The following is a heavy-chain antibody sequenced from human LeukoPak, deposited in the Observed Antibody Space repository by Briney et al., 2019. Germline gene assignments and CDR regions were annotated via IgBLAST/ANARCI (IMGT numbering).Heavy chain of an antibody. J-gene: IGHJ4*02. Sequence: SETLSLTCSVSGFSITTGYYWAWIRQPPGKGLEWIGSIYHGGSTYYNSSLKSRVTISVDTSKNQFSLKLSSVTAADTAVYYCARNELGWFGEFDFWGQGTLVTVSS. CDR1: GFSITTGYY. CDR3: ARNELGWFGEFDF. V-gene: IGHV4-38-2*01. D-gene: IGHD3-10*01. CDR2: IYHGGST.